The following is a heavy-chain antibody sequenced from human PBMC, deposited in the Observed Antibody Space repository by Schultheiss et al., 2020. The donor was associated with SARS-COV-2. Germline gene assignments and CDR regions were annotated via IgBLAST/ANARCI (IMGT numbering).Heavy chain of an antibody. J-gene: IGHJ4*02. CDR3: AREGGVIAAAGIDY. D-gene: IGHD6-13*01. CDR1: GLTFDDDA. CDR2: ISWNSGSI. V-gene: IGHV3-9*01. Sequence: GGSLRLSCAASGLTFDDDAMHWVRQAPGKGLEWVSGISWNSGSIGYADSVKGRFTISRDNAKNSLYLQMNSLRAEDTAVYYCAREGGVIAAAGIDYWGQGTLVTVSS.